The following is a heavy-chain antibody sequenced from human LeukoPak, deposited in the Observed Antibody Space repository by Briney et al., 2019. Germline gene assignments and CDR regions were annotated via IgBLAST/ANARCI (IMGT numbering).Heavy chain of an antibody. CDR2: SKNKANSYIT. CDR1: GFTFSDHY. D-gene: IGHD2-15*01. V-gene: IGHV3-72*01. J-gene: IGHJ4*02. Sequence: GGSLRLSCAASGFTFSDHYMDWVRQAPGKGLEWVGRSKNKANSYITQYAAFVQGRFTISRDDSKNSLYLQINSLKTEDTAVYYCARDDGGQGDYWGQGTLVTVSS. CDR3: ARDDGGQGDY.